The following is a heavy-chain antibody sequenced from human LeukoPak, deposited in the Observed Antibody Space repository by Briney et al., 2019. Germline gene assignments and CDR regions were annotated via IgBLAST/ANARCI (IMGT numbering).Heavy chain of an antibody. J-gene: IGHJ4*02. CDR3: ARMGGGYYFDY. CDR2: INSDGSST. CDR1: GFTFSSYW. D-gene: IGHD3-16*01. V-gene: IGHV3-74*01. Sequence: SXRLXCAASGFTFSSYWMHWVRQAPGXGLVWVSRINSDGSSTSYADSVKGRFTISRDNAKNTLYLQMNSLRAEDTAVYYCARMGGGYYFDYWGQGTLVTVSS.